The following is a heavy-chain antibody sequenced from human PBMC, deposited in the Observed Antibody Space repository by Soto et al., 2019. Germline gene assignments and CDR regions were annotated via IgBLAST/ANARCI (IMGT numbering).Heavy chain of an antibody. CDR3: ARATILAVADEYDY. CDR2: ISSSSSYI. CDR1: GFTFSSYS. V-gene: IGHV3-21*01. J-gene: IGHJ4*02. D-gene: IGHD6-19*01. Sequence: PGGSLRLSCAASGFTFSSYSMNWVRQAPGKGLEWVSSISSSSSYIYYADSVKGRFTISRDNAKNSLYLQMNSLRAEDTAVYYCARATILAVADEYDYWGQGTLVTVSS.